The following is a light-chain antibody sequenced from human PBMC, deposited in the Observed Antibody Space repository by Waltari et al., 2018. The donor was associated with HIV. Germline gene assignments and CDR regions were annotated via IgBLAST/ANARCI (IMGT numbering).Light chain of an antibody. J-gene: IGLJ2*01. CDR3: FSYAGNNFLL. V-gene: IGLV2-8*01. CDR2: DVS. Sequence: QSALTQPPSASGSPGQSVTISCAGTRRDIGLYNFVSWYKHHPGKAPKLMISDVSRRPSGVPDRFSGSKSGNTASLTVSGLQADDEATYYCFSYAGNNFLLFGGGTKLTVL. CDR1: RRDIGLYNF.